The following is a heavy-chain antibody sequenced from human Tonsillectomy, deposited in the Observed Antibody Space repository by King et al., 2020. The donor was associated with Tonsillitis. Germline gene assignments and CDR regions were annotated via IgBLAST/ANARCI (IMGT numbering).Heavy chain of an antibody. V-gene: IGHV4-30-4*01. CDR2: IYYSGST. CDR3: ARGVRSLVYGMDV. D-gene: IGHD6-6*01. Sequence: QLQESGPGLVKPSQTLSLTCTVSGGSISSGDYYWSWIRQPPGKGLEWIGYIYYSGSTYYNPSLNGRVTISLDTSKNRFSLKLSSVTAAETAVYYCARGVRSLVYGMDVWGQGTTVTGSS. CDR1: GGSISSGDYY. J-gene: IGHJ6*02.